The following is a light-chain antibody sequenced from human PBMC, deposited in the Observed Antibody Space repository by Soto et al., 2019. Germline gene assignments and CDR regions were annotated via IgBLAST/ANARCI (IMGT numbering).Light chain of an antibody. J-gene: IGKJ3*01. CDR2: DAS. CDR3: QQRSNWPPFFT. V-gene: IGKV3-11*01. CDR1: QSVSSY. Sequence: EIVLTQSPATLSLSPGERATLSCRASQSVSSYLAWYQQKPGQAPRLLIYDASNRATGIPARFSGSGSGTDFTLTISSLEPEDFAVYYCQQRSNWPPFFTFGRGTKVDIK.